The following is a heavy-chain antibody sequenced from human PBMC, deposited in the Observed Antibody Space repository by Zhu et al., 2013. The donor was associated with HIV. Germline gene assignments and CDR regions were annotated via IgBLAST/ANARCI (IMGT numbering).Heavy chain of an antibody. Sequence: EVQLVESGGGLVQPGGSLRLSCAASGFTFSSYEMNWVRQAPGKGLEWVSYISNSGGIVDYADSVKGRFTISRDNAKNSLFLQLNSLRAEDTAVYYCASRGPYQRKSYYAMDVWGPRDHGSPSPQ. J-gene: IGHJ6*01. V-gene: IGHV3-48*03. D-gene: IGHD6-25*01. CDR3: ASRGPYQRKSYYAMDV. CDR1: GFTFSSYE. CDR2: ISNSGGIV.